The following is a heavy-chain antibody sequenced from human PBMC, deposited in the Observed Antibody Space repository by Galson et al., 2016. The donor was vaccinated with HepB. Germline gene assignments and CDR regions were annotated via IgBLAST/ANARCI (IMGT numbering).Heavy chain of an antibody. D-gene: IGHD3-10*01. J-gene: IGHJ4*02. V-gene: IGHV4-31*03. Sequence: TLSLTCSVSGASITSGDYYWTWIRQHPTKALEWIGYIHSNENTYYNPSLNNRVTISLDTSQNHFSLELTSMTAADSAIYYCARAGFTYSASGTSHLGVVYFDYWGQGTQVAVSS. CDR2: IHSNENT. CDR3: ARAGFTYSASGTSHLGVVYFDY. CDR1: GASITSGDYY.